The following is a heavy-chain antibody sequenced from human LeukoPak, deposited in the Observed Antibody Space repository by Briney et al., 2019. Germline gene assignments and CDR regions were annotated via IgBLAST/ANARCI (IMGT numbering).Heavy chain of an antibody. CDR2: IYYSGST. Sequence: SETLSLTCTVSGGSISSGGYYWSWLRQHPGTGLEWIAYIYYSGSTYYNPSLKSRFTISVHTSKNQFSLTLSSVTAADTAVYYCARDRTQEPPYGMDVGGQGTTVTVSS. D-gene: IGHD1-14*01. CDR1: GGSISSGGYY. CDR3: ARDRTQEPPYGMDV. V-gene: IGHV4-31*03. J-gene: IGHJ6*02.